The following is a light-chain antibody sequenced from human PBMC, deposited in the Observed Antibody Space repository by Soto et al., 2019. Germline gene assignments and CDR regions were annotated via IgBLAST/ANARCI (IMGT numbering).Light chain of an antibody. CDR3: QQYNNWPPIT. CDR1: QSVSSN. V-gene: IGKV3-15*01. CDR2: GAS. Sequence: EIVMTQSPATLSVSPGERGTVSCRASQSVSSNLAWYQQRPGQAPRLLIYGASTRATGIPARFSGSGSGTEFTLTISSLQSQDFAVYYCQQYNNWPPITFGQGTRLEIK. J-gene: IGKJ5*01.